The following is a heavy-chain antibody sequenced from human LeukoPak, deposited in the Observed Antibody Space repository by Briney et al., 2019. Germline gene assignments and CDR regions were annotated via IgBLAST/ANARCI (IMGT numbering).Heavy chain of an antibody. Sequence: GGSLRPSCAASGFTFSSYAMHWVRQAPGKGLERVAVISYDGSNKYYADSVKGRFTISRDNSKNTLYLQMNSLRAEDTAVYYCARQTYYYYDSSGSFQHWGQGTLVTVSS. V-gene: IGHV3-30*04. J-gene: IGHJ1*01. CDR1: GFTFSSYA. CDR3: ARQTYYYYDSSGSFQH. CDR2: ISYDGSNK. D-gene: IGHD3-22*01.